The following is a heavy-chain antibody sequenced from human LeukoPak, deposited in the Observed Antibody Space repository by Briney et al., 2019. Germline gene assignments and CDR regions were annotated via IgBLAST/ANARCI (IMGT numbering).Heavy chain of an antibody. J-gene: IGHJ5*02. D-gene: IGHD5-18*01. V-gene: IGHV4-34*01. Sequence: SETLSLTCAVYGGSFSGYYWSWIRQPPGKGLEWIGEINHSGSTNYNPSLKSRVTISVGTSKNQFSLKLSSVTAADTAVYYCARGGVDTAMVDYNWFDPWGQGTLVTVSS. CDR1: GGSFSGYY. CDR2: INHSGST. CDR3: ARGGVDTAMVDYNWFDP.